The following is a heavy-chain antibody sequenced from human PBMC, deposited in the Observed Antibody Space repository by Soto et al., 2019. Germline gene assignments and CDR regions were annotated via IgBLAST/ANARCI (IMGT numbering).Heavy chain of an antibody. V-gene: IGHV4-34*01. CDR2: INHSGST. CDR3: ARRSSYYYYFAMDV. CDR1: GGSFNDYY. Sequence: QVQLQQWGAGLLKPSETLSLTCAVYGGSFNDYYSTWIRQSPGKGLEWIGEINHSGSTNYNPSLTSRVTISIDTSRNEFSLNPSSVTAADTAVYYCARRSSYYYYFAMDVWGQGTTVTVSS. D-gene: IGHD2-2*01. J-gene: IGHJ6*02.